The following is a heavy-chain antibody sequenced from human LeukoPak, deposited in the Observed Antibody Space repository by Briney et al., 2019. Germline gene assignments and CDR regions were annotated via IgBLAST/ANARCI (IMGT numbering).Heavy chain of an antibody. CDR3: AKTKIVVVVADAFDI. CDR2: ISYDGSNK. D-gene: IGHD2-15*01. CDR1: GFTFSSYG. Sequence: GGSLRLSCAASGFTFSSYGMHWVRQAPGKGLEWVAVISYDGSNKYYADSVKGRFTISRDNSKNTLYLQMNSLRAEDTAVYYCAKTKIVVVVADAFDIWGQGTMVTVSS. V-gene: IGHV3-30*18. J-gene: IGHJ3*02.